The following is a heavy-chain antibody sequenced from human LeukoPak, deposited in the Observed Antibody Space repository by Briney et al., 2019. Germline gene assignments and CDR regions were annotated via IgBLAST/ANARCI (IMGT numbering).Heavy chain of an antibody. CDR3: ARDWVPTIFAVAHAFDI. V-gene: IGHV4-59*01. D-gene: IGHD3-3*01. Sequence: SETLSLTCTVSGGSIRGYYWSWIRQPPGKGLEWIGYIYYGGSTNYNPSLKSRLTISVDTSKNQFSLKLGSVTAADTAVYYCARDWVPTIFAVAHAFDIWGQGTMVTVSS. J-gene: IGHJ3*02. CDR1: GGSIRGYY. CDR2: IYYGGST.